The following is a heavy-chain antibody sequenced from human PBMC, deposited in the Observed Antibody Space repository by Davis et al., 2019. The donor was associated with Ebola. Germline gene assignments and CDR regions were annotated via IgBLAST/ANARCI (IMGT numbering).Heavy chain of an antibody. D-gene: IGHD3-3*01. CDR2: INHSGST. CDR3: ARVTYDFWSGYSDY. Sequence: SETLSLTGAVYGGSFSGYYWSWIRQPPGKGLEWIGEINHSGSTNYNPSLKSRVTISVDKSKNQFSLKLSSVTAADTAVYYCARVTYDFWSGYSDYWGQGTLVTVSS. CDR1: GGSFSGYY. V-gene: IGHV4-34*01. J-gene: IGHJ4*02.